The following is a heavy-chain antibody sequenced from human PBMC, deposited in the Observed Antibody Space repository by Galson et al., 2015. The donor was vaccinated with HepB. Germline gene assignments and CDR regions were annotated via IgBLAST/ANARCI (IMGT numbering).Heavy chain of an antibody. Sequence: SLRLSCAASGFTFSSYWMHWVRQAPGKGLVWVSRINSDGSSTSYADSVKGRFTISRDNAKNTLYLQMNSLRAEDTAVYYCARGIVYGSAMDVWGQGTTVTVSS. CDR3: ARGIVYGSAMDV. CDR2: INSDGSST. J-gene: IGHJ6*02. CDR1: GFTFSSYW. V-gene: IGHV3-74*01. D-gene: IGHD3-10*01.